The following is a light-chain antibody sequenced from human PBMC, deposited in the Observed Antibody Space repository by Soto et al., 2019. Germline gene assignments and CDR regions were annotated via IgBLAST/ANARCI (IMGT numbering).Light chain of an antibody. J-gene: IGLJ2*01. Sequence: QSALTQPASVSGSPGQKITISCTGTSSDVGRYNYVSWYQQHPGKAPKLIIYEVTDRPSGVSNRFSGSKSGITASLTISGLQAEDEADYYCSSYTSSSTLVVFGGGTKLTVL. CDR3: SSYTSSSTLVV. CDR2: EVT. CDR1: SSDVGRYNY. V-gene: IGLV2-14*01.